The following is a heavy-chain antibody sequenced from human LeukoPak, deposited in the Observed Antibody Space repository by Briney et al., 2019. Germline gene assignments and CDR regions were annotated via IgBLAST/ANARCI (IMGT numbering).Heavy chain of an antibody. V-gene: IGHV1-2*02. J-gene: IGHJ4*02. Sequence: ASVKVSCKASGYTFTGYYMHWVRQAPGQGLEWMRWINPNSGGTNYAQKFQGRVTMTRDTSISTAYMELSRLRSDDTAVYYCARGAAVAGNLDYWGQGTLVTVSS. CDR1: GYTFTGYY. D-gene: IGHD6-19*01. CDR2: INPNSGGT. CDR3: ARGAAVAGNLDY.